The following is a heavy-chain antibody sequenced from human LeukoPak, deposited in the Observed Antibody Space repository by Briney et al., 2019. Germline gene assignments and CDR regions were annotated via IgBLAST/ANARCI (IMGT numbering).Heavy chain of an antibody. Sequence: GGSLRLSCAASGFTFSSYSMNWVRQAPGKGLEWVSSISSSSSTIYYADSVKGRFTISRDNAKNSLYLQMNSLRAEDTAVYYCARAPGTPVLRYFEGYYFDYWGKGTLVTVSS. CDR2: ISSSSSTI. D-gene: IGHD3-9*01. V-gene: IGHV3-48*01. CDR1: GFTFSSYS. CDR3: ARAPGTPVLRYFEGYYFDY. J-gene: IGHJ4*02.